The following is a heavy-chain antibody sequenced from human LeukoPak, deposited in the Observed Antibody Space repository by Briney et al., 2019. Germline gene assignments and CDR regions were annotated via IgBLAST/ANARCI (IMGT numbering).Heavy chain of an antibody. V-gene: IGHV3-48*03. CDR1: GFTFSSYE. CDR2: ISSSGSTI. Sequence: GGSLRLSCAASGFTFSSYEMNWVRQAPGKGLEWVSYISSSGSTIYYADSVKGRFTISRDNAKNSLYLQMNSLRAEDTAVYYCARRTLRSDYWGQGTLVTVSS. J-gene: IGHJ4*02. D-gene: IGHD3-3*01. CDR3: ARRTLRSDY.